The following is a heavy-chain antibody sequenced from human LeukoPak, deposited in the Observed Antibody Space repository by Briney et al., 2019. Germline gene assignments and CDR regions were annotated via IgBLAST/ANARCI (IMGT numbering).Heavy chain of an antibody. V-gene: IGHV4-34*01. J-gene: IGHJ5*02. D-gene: IGHD2-15*01. Sequence: PSETLSLTCAVYGGSFSGYYWSWIRQPPGKGLEWIGEINHSGSTNYNPSLKSRVTISVDTSKNQFSLKLSSVTAADTAVYYCARRSSGGTNGGGWFDPWGQGTLVTVSS. CDR3: ARRSSGGTNGGGWFDP. CDR2: INHSGST. CDR1: GGSFSGYY.